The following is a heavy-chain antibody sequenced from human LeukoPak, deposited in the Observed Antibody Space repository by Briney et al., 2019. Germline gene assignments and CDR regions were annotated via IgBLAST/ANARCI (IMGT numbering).Heavy chain of an antibody. CDR1: GGSISSYY. CDR2: IYYSGST. J-gene: IGHJ4*02. V-gene: IGHV4-59*01. CDR3: ARGRPRLFDY. Sequence: PSETLSLTCTVSGGSISSYYWSWIRQPPGKGLEWIGYIYYSGSTNYNPSLKSRVTISVDTSKNQFSLKLSSVTAADTAVYYCARGRPRLFDYWGQGTLVTVSS.